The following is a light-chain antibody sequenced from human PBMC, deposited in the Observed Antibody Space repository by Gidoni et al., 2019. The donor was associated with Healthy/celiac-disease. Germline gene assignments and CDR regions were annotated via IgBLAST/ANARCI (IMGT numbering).Light chain of an antibody. CDR3: QQYNNWPPWT. J-gene: IGKJ1*01. CDR1: QSVRSN. Sequence: EIVMTQSPATLSVSPGERATLACRASQSVRSNIAWYQQRPGQAPRPLSYSASTRATGIPARFSGGGSGTEFTLTISSLQSEDFAVYYCQQYNNWPPWTFGQGTKVEIK. CDR2: SAS. V-gene: IGKV3-15*01.